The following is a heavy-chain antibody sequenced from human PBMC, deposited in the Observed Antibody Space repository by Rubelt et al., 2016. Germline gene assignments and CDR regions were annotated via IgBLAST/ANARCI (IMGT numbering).Heavy chain of an antibody. J-gene: IGHJ6*02. CDR2: SAYNGNT. Sequence: SAYNGNTNYARKLQGRVTMTTDTSTSTAYMELRSLRSDDTAVYYCARDRFLVVVPAAIPHYYYYYGMDVWGQGTTVTVSS. D-gene: IGHD2-2*02. V-gene: IGHV1-18*01. CDR3: ARDRFLVVVPAAIPHYYYYYGMDV.